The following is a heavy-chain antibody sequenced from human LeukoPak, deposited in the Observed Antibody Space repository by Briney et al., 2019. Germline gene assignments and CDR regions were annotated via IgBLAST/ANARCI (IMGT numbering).Heavy chain of an antibody. D-gene: IGHD3-10*01. J-gene: IGHJ4*02. Sequence: GGSLRLSCAASGFTFSNFDMHWVRQLTGKGLEWVSGIGPTGDTYYAGSVKGRFTISRENAKNSLYLQMNGLRAGDTAVYYCARGGGFDYWGQGTLVTVSS. CDR3: ARGGGFDY. CDR1: GFTFSNFD. V-gene: IGHV3-13*04. CDR2: IGPTGDT.